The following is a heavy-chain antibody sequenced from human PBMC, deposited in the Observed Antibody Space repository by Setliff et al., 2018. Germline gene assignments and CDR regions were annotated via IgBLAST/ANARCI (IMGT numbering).Heavy chain of an antibody. CDR3: TRGSPEWVGLGDY. D-gene: IGHD1-26*01. CDR1: GFTFTSYW. Sequence: GSLRLSCAASGFTFTSYWMHWVRQAPGKGLVWVSGISRDGSSTSYADSVKGRFTISRDNARNTLYFEMNSVGAEDTDVYYCTRGSPEWVGLGDYWGQGTLVTVSS. J-gene: IGHJ4*02. CDR2: ISRDGSST. V-gene: IGHV3-74*01.